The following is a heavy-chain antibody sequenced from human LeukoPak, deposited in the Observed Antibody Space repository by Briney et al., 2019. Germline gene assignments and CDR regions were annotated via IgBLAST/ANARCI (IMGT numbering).Heavy chain of an antibody. CDR2: IWYDGSNK. D-gene: IGHD3-10*01. J-gene: IGHJ6*02. Sequence: GGSLRLSCAASGFTFSSYGMHWVRQAPGKGLEWVAVIWYDGSNKYYADSVKGRFTIFRDNSKNTLYLQMNSLRAEDTAVYYCARGGGIIRHGMDVWGQGTTVTVSS. CDR1: GFTFSSYG. V-gene: IGHV3-33*01. CDR3: ARGGGIIRHGMDV.